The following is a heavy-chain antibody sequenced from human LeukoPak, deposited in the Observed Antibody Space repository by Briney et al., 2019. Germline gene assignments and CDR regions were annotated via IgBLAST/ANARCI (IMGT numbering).Heavy chain of an antibody. CDR2: ISSSSSYI. Sequence: GGSLRLSCAASGFTFSSYSMNWVRQAPGKGLEWVSPISSSSSYIYYADSVKGRFTISRDNAKNSLYLQMNSLRAEDTAVYYCARDLYYYDSSGYSNYWGQGTLVTVSS. J-gene: IGHJ4*02. V-gene: IGHV3-21*01. CDR1: GFTFSSYS. CDR3: ARDLYYYDSSGYSNY. D-gene: IGHD3-22*01.